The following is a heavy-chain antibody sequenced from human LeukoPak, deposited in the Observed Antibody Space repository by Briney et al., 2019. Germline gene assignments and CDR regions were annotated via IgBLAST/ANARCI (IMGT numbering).Heavy chain of an antibody. CDR3: AKDRGYSTYYFDY. CDR2: IRYDGSNK. CDR1: GFTFSSYG. D-gene: IGHD2-15*01. V-gene: IGHV3-30*02. Sequence: GGSLRLSCAASGFTFSSYGMHWVRQAPGKGLEWVAFIRYDGSNKYYADSVKGRFTISRDNSKNTLYLQMNSLRAEDTAVFYCAKDRGYSTYYFDYWGQGTLVTVSS. J-gene: IGHJ4*02.